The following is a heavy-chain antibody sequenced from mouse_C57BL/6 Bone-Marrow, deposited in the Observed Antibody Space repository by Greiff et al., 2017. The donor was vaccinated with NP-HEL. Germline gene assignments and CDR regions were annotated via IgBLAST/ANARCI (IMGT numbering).Heavy chain of an antibody. CDR2: INPGSGGT. V-gene: IGHV1-54*01. Sequence: QVQLKQSGAELVRPGTSVKVSCKASGYAFTNYLIEWVKQRPGQGLEWIGVINPGSGGTNYNEKFKGKATLTADKSSSPAYMQLSSLTSEDSAVYFCARRRRIPRGGYFDVWGTGTTVTVSS. CDR3: ARRRRIPRGGYFDV. CDR1: GYAFTNYL. J-gene: IGHJ1*03.